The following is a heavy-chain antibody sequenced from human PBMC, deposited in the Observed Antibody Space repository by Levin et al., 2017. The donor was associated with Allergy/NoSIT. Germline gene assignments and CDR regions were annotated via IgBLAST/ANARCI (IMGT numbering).Heavy chain of an antibody. D-gene: IGHD1-14*01. CDR3: ARDRNTWFDS. CDR2: ISSSGSTT. CDR1: GFSFSDYH. J-gene: IGHJ5*01. V-gene: IGHV3-11*01. Sequence: PGGSLRLSCAASGFSFSDYHMSWIRQAPGKGLEWVAYISSSGSTTYYTDSVKGRFTISRDNAKKSIYLQMNSLGADDTAVYYCARDRNTWFDSWGQGTLVTVSS.